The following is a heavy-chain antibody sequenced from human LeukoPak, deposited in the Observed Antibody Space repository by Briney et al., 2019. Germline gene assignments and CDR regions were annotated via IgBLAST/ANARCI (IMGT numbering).Heavy chain of an antibody. CDR1: GYSFSSYW. J-gene: IGHJ4*02. Sequence: GESLKISCKGSGYSFSSYWISWVRQMPGKGLEWMGIIYPGDSDTRYSPSFQGQVTISADKSISIAYLQWSSLKASDTAMYYCARSLRLGDPGYIDYWGQGTLVTVSS. CDR3: ARSLRLGDPGYIDY. V-gene: IGHV5-51*01. D-gene: IGHD3-16*01. CDR2: IYPGDSDT.